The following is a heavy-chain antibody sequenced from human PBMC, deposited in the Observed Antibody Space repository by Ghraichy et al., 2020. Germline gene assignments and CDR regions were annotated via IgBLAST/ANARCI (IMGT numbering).Heavy chain of an antibody. J-gene: IGHJ3*02. CDR2: IYYSGST. CDR3: ARRRQVAATVITFRDAFDI. CDR1: GGSISSSNYY. V-gene: IGHV4-39*01. D-gene: IGHD4-17*01. Sequence: SETLSLTCTVSGGSISSSNYYWGWIRQPPGKGLEWIGSIYYSGSTYYNPYLESRISVSVDTSKNQFSLKLSSVTAADTAVYFCARRRQVAATVITFRDAFDIWGQGTMVTVSS.